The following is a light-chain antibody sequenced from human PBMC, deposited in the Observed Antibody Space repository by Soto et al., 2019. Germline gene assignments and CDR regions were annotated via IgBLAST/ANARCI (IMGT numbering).Light chain of an antibody. V-gene: IGKV3-15*01. CDR3: QQYATSLSIT. CDR1: QSIFTD. Sequence: EIVMTQSPATLSVSPGERATLSCRASQSIFTDLSWYHQKPCQAPRLLNFGAGTRKTGVPVRLRGSASGTDFTINIRRLETEDFAVYYCQQYATSLSITFGPGTRLEIK. J-gene: IGKJ5*01. CDR2: GAG.